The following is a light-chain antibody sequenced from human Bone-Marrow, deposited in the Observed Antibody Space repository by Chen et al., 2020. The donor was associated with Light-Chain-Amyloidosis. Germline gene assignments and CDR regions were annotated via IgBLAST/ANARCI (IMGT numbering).Light chain of an antibody. CDR2: DAA. CDR1: QSVSSY. V-gene: IGKV3-11*01. CDR3: QQRSSWPLIT. Sequence: EIVLTQSPATLSLSPGERATLSCRASQSVSSYLAWYHQKPGQAPRLLIYDAANRATGIPARLTGSGSGTDFTLTISSLEPEDCAVYYCQQRSSWPLITFGQGTRVEIK. J-gene: IGKJ5*01.